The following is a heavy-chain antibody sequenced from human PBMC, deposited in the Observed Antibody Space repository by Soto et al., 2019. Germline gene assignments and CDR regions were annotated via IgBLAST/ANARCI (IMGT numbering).Heavy chain of an antibody. CDR1: GYTFTGYY. CDR3: ARDSYSSSWYGSFDY. D-gene: IGHD6-13*01. CDR2: INPNSGGT. Sequence: GASVKVSCKASGYTFTGYYMHWVRQAAGQGLEWMGWINPNSGGTNYAPKFQGRVTMTRDTSLSTAYMELSRLRSDDTAVYYCARDSYSSSWYGSFDYWGQGTLVTVSS. J-gene: IGHJ4*02. V-gene: IGHV1-2*02.